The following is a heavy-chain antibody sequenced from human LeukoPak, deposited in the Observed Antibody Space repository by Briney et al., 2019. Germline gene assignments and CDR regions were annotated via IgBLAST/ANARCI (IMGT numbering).Heavy chain of an antibody. Sequence: SEALSLTCTVSGGSIDSWYWSWIRQPPGKGLEWIGYIYYSGSTNYNPSLKSRVTISVDTSKNQFSLKLSSVTAADTAVYYCARQTETYYYGSGSPNWFDPWGQGTLVTVSS. D-gene: IGHD3-10*01. CDR3: ARQTETYYYGSGSPNWFDP. V-gene: IGHV4-59*08. J-gene: IGHJ5*02. CDR1: GGSIDSWY. CDR2: IYYSGST.